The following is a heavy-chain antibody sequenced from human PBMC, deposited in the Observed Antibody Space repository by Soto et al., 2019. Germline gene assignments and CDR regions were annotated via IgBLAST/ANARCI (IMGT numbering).Heavy chain of an antibody. CDR3: AKVPAPFYGMDA. CDR2: ISNDGSNK. CDR1: GFTFSDFA. V-gene: IGHV3-30*18. Sequence: VGSLRLSCAASGFTFSDFAMHWVRQAPGKGLEWVAVISNDGSNKYHTDSVRGRFTISRDNSKNTLYLQMKSLRAEDTSVYYCAKVPAPFYGMDAWGQGTTVTVSS. J-gene: IGHJ6*02.